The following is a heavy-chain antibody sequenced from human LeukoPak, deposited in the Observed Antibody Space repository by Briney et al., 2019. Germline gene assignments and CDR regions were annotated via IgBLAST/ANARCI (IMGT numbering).Heavy chain of an antibody. V-gene: IGHV4-34*01. CDR2: INHSGST. CDR3: AILSRRTNLDY. D-gene: IGHD1-14*01. J-gene: IGHJ4*02. CDR1: GGSFSGYY. Sequence: PSETLSLTCAVYGGSFSGYYWSWIRQPPGKGLEWIGEINHSGSTNYNPSLKSRVTISVDTSKNQFSLKLSSVTAADTAVYYCAILSRRTNLDYWGQGTLVTVSS.